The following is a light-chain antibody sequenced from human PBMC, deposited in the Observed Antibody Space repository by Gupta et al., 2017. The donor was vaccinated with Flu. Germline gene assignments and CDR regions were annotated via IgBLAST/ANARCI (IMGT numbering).Light chain of an antibody. Sequence: IQMTQSPSTLSASVGVRVTITCRASQTISSWLGWYQQKPGKAPNLLIYKASTLESGVPTRCGGGGSGTEFILTISRLQPDDFATYYHQHNNSSPWTFGQGTKVEIK. CDR3: QHNNSSPWT. CDR1: QTISSW. J-gene: IGKJ1*01. CDR2: KAS. V-gene: IGKV1-5*03.